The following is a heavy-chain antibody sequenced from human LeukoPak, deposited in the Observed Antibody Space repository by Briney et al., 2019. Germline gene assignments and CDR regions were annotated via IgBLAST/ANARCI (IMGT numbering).Heavy chain of an antibody. J-gene: IGHJ6*02. Sequence: SQTLSLTCAISGDSVSSNSAAWNWIRQSPSRGLEWLGRTYYRSKWYNDYAVSVKSRITINPDTSKNQFSLQLNSVSPEDTAVYYRAREVDSHGTLFYYGMDVWGQGTTVTVSS. V-gene: IGHV6-1*01. CDR2: TYYRSKWYN. CDR3: AREVDSHGTLFYYGMDV. D-gene: IGHD6-13*01. CDR1: GDSVSSNSAA.